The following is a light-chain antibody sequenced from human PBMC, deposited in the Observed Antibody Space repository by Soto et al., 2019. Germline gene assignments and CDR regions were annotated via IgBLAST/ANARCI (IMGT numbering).Light chain of an antibody. CDR1: RSVSTNY. V-gene: IGKV3D-20*01. CDR3: QQYGSSPS. CDR2: DAS. J-gene: IGKJ4*01. Sequence: EIVMTQSPATLYVSRVEGSILSFGAIRSVSTNYLAWYQQKPGLAPRLLIYDASSRATGISDRFSGSGSGTDFTLTISRLEPEDFAVYYCQQYGSSPSFGGGTKVDIK.